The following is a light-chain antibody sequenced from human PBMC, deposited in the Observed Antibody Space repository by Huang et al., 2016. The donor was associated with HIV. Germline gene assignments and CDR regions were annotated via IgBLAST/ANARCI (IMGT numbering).Light chain of an antibody. V-gene: IGKV3-15*01. Sequence: IILTPSPATLSVSPGEGATLSCRASQSIGTTLSWYQQGPGQAPRLLVYDASTRATGVPVRFSGSGSGTQFNLTLSSLQSEDFATYYCQHYSNWPPLTFGGGTKVDI. CDR3: QHYSNWPPLT. CDR2: DAS. CDR1: QSIGTT. J-gene: IGKJ4*01.